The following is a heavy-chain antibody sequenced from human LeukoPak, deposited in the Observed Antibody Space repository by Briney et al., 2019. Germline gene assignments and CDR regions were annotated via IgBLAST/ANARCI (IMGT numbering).Heavy chain of an antibody. CDR2: INPNSGGT. CDR3: AREGAGDGYNFGFDY. V-gene: IGHV1-2*02. J-gene: IGHJ4*02. Sequence: ASVKVSCKASGYTFTGYYMHCVRQAPGQGLEWVGWINPNSGGTNYAQKFQGRVTMTRDTSISTAFMELSRLRSDDTAVYYCAREGAGDGYNFGFDYWGQGTLVTVSS. D-gene: IGHD5-24*01. CDR1: GYTFTGYY.